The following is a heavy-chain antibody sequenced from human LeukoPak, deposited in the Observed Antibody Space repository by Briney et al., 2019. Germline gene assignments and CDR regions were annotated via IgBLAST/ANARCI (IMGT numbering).Heavy chain of an antibody. Sequence: GGSLRLSCAASGFTFSSYAMHWVRQAPGKGLEWVAVISYDGNNKYYADSVRGRFTISRDNSKNTLYLQMNSLRAEDTAVYYCARENAGGWLRGYFDYWGQGTLVTVSS. V-gene: IGHV3-30*04. CDR3: ARENAGGWLRGYFDY. D-gene: IGHD5-12*01. CDR2: ISYDGNNK. J-gene: IGHJ4*02. CDR1: GFTFSSYA.